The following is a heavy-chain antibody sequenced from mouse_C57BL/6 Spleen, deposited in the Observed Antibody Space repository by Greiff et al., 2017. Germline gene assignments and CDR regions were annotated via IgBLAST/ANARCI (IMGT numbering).Heavy chain of an antibody. Sequence: EVQQVESGGGLVQPKGSLQLSCAASGFTFNTYAMHWVRQAPGQGLEWVARIRSKSSNYATYYADSVKDRFTISRDDSQSMLYLQMNNLKTEDTAMYCCVRDPYYYGSSSWFACWGQGTLVTVSA. CDR2: IRSKSSNYAT. V-gene: IGHV10-3*01. CDR3: VRDPYYYGSSSWFAC. CDR1: GFTFNTYA. J-gene: IGHJ3*01. D-gene: IGHD1-1*01.